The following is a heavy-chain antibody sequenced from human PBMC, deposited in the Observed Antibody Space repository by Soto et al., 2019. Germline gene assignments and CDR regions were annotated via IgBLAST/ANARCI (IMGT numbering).Heavy chain of an antibody. V-gene: IGHV3-33*01. CDR2: IWYDGSNK. Sequence: VGSLRLSCAASGFTFSSYGMHWVRQAPGKGLEWVAVIWYDGSNKYYADSVKGRFTISRDNSKNTLYLQMNSLRAEDTAVYYCARDLVVVPHGMDVWGQGTTVTVSS. CDR1: GFTFSSYG. CDR3: ARDLVVVPHGMDV. D-gene: IGHD2-2*01. J-gene: IGHJ6*02.